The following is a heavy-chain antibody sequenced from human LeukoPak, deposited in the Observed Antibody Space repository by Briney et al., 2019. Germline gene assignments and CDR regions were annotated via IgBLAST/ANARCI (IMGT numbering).Heavy chain of an antibody. V-gene: IGHV3-23*01. J-gene: IGHJ4*02. D-gene: IGHD1-26*01. Sequence: GGSLRLSWAASGFTFSSYAMSWVRQAPGKGLEWVSGISGSGGSPYYADSVRGRFTISRDNSKNTLYLQMNSLRAEDTAVYYCAKDLGSYSVFDYWGQGTLVTVSS. CDR1: GFTFSSYA. CDR2: ISGSGGSP. CDR3: AKDLGSYSVFDY.